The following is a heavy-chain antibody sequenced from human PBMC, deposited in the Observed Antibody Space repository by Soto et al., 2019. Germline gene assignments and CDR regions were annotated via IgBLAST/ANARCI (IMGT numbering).Heavy chain of an antibody. CDR1: GYTFTSYY. Sequence: QVQLVQSGAEVKKPGASVKVSCKASGYTFTSYYMHWVRQAPGQGLEWMGIINPSGGSTSYAQKFQGRVTMTRDTSTITVYMELSSLRSEDTAVYYWARGDYDILTGYYKWTPVYFDYWGQGTLVTVSS. V-gene: IGHV1-46*01. D-gene: IGHD3-9*01. J-gene: IGHJ4*02. CDR2: INPSGGST. CDR3: ARGDYDILTGYYKWTPVYFDY.